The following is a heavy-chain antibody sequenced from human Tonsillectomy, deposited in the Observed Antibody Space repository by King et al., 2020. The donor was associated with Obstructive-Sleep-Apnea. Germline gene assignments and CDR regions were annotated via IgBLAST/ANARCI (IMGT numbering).Heavy chain of an antibody. J-gene: IGHJ4*02. Sequence: HLQLQESGPGLVKPSETLSLTCTVSGGSISGSGYYWGWIRQPPGKGLEWIGSLYYSGTTYYKPSLKSRVTISVDTSKNQFSLRLSSVTAADTAIYYCARGMGDDTSVHSSRVLGYWGQGTLVTVSS. CDR1: GGSISGSGYY. V-gene: IGHV4-39*07. CDR2: LYYSGTT. D-gene: IGHD3-22*01. CDR3: ARGMGDDTSVHSSRVLGY.